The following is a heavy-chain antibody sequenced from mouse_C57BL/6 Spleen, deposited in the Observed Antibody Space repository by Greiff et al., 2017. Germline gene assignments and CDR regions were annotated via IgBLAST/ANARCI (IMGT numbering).Heavy chain of an antibody. J-gene: IGHJ2*01. CDR3: AREGGIYDGYYIDY. CDR1: GYTFTDYY. V-gene: IGHV1-19*01. CDR2: INPYNGGT. Sequence: EVQLQQSGPVLVKPGASVKMSCKASGYTFTDYYMNWVKQSHGKSLEWIGVINPYNGGTSYNQKFKGKATLTVDKSSSTAYMELNSLTSEDSAVYYCAREGGIYDGYYIDYWGQVTTLTVSS. D-gene: IGHD2-3*01.